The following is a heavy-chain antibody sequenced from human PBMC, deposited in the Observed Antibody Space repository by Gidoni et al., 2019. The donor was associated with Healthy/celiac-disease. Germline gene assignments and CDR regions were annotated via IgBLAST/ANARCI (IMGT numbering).Heavy chain of an antibody. CDR3: ARGAVAGPTDY. Sequence: QVQLVQSGAEVKKPGASVKVSCKASGYTFPGYYMHWVRRAPGQGLEWMGWINPNSGGTNYAQEFQGWLTMTRDTSISTAYMELSRLRSDDTAVYYCARGAVAGPTDYWGQGTLVTVSS. D-gene: IGHD6-19*01. CDR2: INPNSGGT. J-gene: IGHJ4*02. CDR1: GYTFPGYY. V-gene: IGHV1-2*04.